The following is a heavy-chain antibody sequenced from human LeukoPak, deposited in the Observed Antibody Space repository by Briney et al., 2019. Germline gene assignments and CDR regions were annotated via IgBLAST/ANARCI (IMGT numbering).Heavy chain of an antibody. CDR1: GFTFSNAW. CDR3: TTDETYYYDSSGYYKLYYFDY. CDR2: IKSKTDGGTT. Sequence: GGSLRLSCAASGFTFSNAWMSWVRQAPGKGLEWVGRIKSKTDGGTTDYAAPVKGRFTISRDDSKNTLYLQMNSLKTEDTAVYYCTTDETYYYDSSGYYKLYYFDYWGQGTLVTVSS. V-gene: IGHV3-15*01. D-gene: IGHD3-22*01. J-gene: IGHJ4*02.